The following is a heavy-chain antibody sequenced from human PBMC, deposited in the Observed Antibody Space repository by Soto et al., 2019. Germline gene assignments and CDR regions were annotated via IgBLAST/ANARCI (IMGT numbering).Heavy chain of an antibody. CDR1: GFMFSSYA. CDR3: ARAGGLLVDY. J-gene: IGHJ4*02. V-gene: IGHV3-30-3*01. CDR2: KTYDGSNK. Sequence: QVQLVESGGGVVQPGRSLRLSCAASGFMFSSYAMHWVRQAPGKGLECVAVKTYDGSNKYYADSVKGRFTISRDKSKNTLYLQMNSLRAEDTAVYYCARAGGLLVDYWGQGTLVTVSS. D-gene: IGHD1-26*01.